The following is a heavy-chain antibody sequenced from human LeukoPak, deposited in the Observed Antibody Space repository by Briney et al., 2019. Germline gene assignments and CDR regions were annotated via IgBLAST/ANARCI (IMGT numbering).Heavy chain of an antibody. V-gene: IGHV3-21*04. J-gene: IGHJ6*02. CDR2: ISSSSAYI. Sequence: GGSLRLSCAASEFTFSSYNMNWVRQAPGKGLEWVSSISSSSAYIYYADSVKGRFTISRDNAKNSLYLQMNSLRVEDTAVYYCARDPVEGMDVWGQGTTVTVSS. CDR3: ARDPVEGMDV. D-gene: IGHD5-24*01. CDR1: EFTFSSYN.